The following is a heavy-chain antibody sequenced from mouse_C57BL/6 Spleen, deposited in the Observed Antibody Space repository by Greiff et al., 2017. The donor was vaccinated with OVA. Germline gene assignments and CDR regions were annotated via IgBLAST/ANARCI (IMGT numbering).Heavy chain of an antibody. CDR1: GFTFSSYA. Sequence: EVQRVESGGGLVKPGGSLKLSCAASGFTFSSYAMSWVRQTPEKRLEWVATISDGGSYTYYPDNVKGRFTISRDNAKNNLYLQMSHLKSEDTAMYYCAREELGPVFAYWGQGTLVTVSA. D-gene: IGHD4-1*01. CDR3: AREELGPVFAY. J-gene: IGHJ3*01. CDR2: ISDGGSYT. V-gene: IGHV5-4*01.